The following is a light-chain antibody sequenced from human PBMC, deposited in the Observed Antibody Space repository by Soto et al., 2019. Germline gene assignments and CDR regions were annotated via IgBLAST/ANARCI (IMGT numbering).Light chain of an antibody. CDR3: GSYTTSGSVV. V-gene: IGLV2-14*03. CDR1: SSDVGAYNY. J-gene: IGLJ2*01. CDR2: DVN. Sequence: QSALTQPASVSGSPGQSIAISCIGASSDVGAYNYVSWYQQHPGKAPKLVIYDVNNRPSGVSNRFSGSKSGNTASLTISGLKAEDEAAYYCGSYTTSGSVVFGGGTKLTVL.